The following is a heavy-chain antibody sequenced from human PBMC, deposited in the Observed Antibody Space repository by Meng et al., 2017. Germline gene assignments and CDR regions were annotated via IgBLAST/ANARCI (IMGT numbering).Heavy chain of an antibody. D-gene: IGHD6-13*01. Sequence: GGSLRLSCAASGFTVSSNYMSWVRQAPGKGLEWVAVISYDGSNKYYADSVKGRFTISRDNSKNTLYLQMNSLRAEDTAVYYCARDSSSGDFDYWGQGTLVTVSS. V-gene: IGHV3-30*01. CDR3: ARDSSSGDFDY. CDR2: ISYDGSNK. J-gene: IGHJ4*02. CDR1: GFTVSSNY.